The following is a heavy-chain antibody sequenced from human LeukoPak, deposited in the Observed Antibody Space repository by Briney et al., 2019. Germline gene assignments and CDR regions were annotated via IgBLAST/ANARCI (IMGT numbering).Heavy chain of an antibody. CDR2: MNPNSGNT. V-gene: IGHV1-8*03. CDR1: GYTFTSYD. J-gene: IGHJ3*02. CDR3: ARGDEDAFDI. Sequence: ASVKVSCKASGYTFTSYDIRWVRQATGQRLVWMGWMNPNSGNTSYAQKFPGRVTITRNNSISTAYMELSSLGSEDTAVYYCARGDEDAFDIWGQGTMVTVSS.